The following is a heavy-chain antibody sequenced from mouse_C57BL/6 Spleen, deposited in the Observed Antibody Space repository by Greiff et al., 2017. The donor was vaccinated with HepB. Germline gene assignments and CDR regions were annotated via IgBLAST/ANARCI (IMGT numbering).Heavy chain of an antibody. CDR1: GFSFNTYA. D-gene: IGHD1-1*02. CDR3: VRHALYGAMDY. J-gene: IGHJ4*01. CDR2: IRSKSNNYAT. Sequence: EVQGVESGGGLVQPKGSLKLSCAASGFSFNTYAMNWVRQAPGKGLEWVARIRSKSNNYATYYADSVKDRFTISRDDSESMLYLQMNNLKTEDTAMYYCVRHALYGAMDYWGQGTSVTVSS. V-gene: IGHV10-1*01.